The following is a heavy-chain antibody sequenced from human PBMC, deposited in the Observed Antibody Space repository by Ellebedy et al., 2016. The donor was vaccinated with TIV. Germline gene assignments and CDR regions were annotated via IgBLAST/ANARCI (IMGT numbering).Heavy chain of an antibody. CDR2: ISDSGSTI. J-gene: IGHJ3*02. CDR1: GFTFSNNS. CDR3: ATGAYDI. Sequence: GESLKISCTASGFTFSNNSMNWARQAPGKGLEWVSYISDSGSTIFYADSVKGRFTVSRDNAKISLYLQMGSLTAEDTAVYYCATGAYDIWGQGTMVTVSS. V-gene: IGHV3-48*04.